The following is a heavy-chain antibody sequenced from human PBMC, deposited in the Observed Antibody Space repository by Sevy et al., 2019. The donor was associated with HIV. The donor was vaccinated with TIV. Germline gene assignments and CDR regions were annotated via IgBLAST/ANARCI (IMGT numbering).Heavy chain of an antibody. CDR3: ARYRYRSSPY. D-gene: IGHD6-6*01. V-gene: IGHV5-10-1*01. CDR1: GYSFTSYW. Sequence: GESLKISCKGSGYSFTSYWISWVRQMPGKGLEWMGRIDPSDSYTNYSPSFQGHVTISVDKSISTAYLEWGSLKASDTAMYYCARYRYRSSPYWGQGTLVTVSS. CDR2: IDPSDSYT. J-gene: IGHJ4*02.